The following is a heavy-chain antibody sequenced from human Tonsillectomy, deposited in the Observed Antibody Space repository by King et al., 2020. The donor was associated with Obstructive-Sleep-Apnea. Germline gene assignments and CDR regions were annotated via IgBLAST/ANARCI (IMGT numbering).Heavy chain of an antibody. V-gene: IGHV3-7*01. CDR3: AKCNSRSCYYYGIDV. CDR2: IKQDGSET. J-gene: IGHJ6*02. Sequence: QLVQSGGGLVQPGGSLRLSCAASGFIFNSYWMSWVRQAPGKGLEWVANIKQDGSETYYVDSVRGRFTISRDNAKSSLYLQMNSLRAEDTAVYYCAKCNSRSCYYYGIDVWGQGTTVSVSS. D-gene: IGHD2/OR15-2a*01. CDR1: GFIFNSYW.